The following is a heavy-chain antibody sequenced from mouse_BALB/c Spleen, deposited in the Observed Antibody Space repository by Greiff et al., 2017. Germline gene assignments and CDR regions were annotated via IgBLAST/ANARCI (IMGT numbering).Heavy chain of an antibody. V-gene: IGHV5-6*01. CDR1: GFTFSSYG. D-gene: IGHD4-1*02. CDR2: ISSGGSYT. CDR3: ARPATGTGYFDY. J-gene: IGHJ2*01. Sequence: EVQVVESGGDLVKPGGSLKLSCAASGFTFSSYGMSWVRQTPDKRLEWVATISSGGSYTYYPDSVKGRFTISRDNAKNTLYLQMSSLKSEDTAMYYCARPATGTGYFDYWGQGTTLTVSS.